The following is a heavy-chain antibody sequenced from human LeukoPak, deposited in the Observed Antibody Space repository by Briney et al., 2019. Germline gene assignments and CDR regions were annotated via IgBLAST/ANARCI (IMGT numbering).Heavy chain of an antibody. CDR2: IYYSGST. V-gene: IGHV4-39*07. J-gene: IGHJ4*02. CDR1: GGSISSSSYY. D-gene: IGHD6-13*01. Sequence: PSETLSLTCTVSGGSISSSSYYWGWIRQPPGKGLEWIGSIYYSGSTYYNPSLKSRVTISVDTSKNQFSLKLSSVTAADTAVYYCARDWSYPSSSLYYFDYWGQGTLVTVSS. CDR3: ARDWSYPSSSLYYFDY.